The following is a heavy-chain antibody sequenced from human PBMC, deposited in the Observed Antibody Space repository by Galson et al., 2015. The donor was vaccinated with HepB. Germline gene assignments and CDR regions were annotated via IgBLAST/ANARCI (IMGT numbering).Heavy chain of an antibody. CDR2: IRSKAYGGTT. D-gene: IGHD6-6*01. CDR3: TRDDNLSSSSGSFTFDI. V-gene: IGHV3-49*03. J-gene: IGHJ3*02. CDR1: GFTFGDYA. Sequence: SLRLSCAASGFTFGDYAMSWFRQAPGKGLEWVGCIRSKAYGGTTEYAASVKGRFTISRDDSKSIAYLQMNSLKTEDTAVYYCTRDDNLSSSSGSFTFDIWGQGTMVTVSS.